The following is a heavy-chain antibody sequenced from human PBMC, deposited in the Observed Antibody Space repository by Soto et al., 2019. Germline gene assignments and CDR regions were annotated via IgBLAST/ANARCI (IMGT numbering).Heavy chain of an antibody. CDR1: GYTFNSYD. D-gene: IGHD3-16*01. V-gene: IGHV1-8*01. Sequence: GASVKISCKSSGYTFNSYDINLVRQATGQGLEWMGWMNPNSGNTAYAQKFQGRVTMTRNTSISTAYMELSSLRSEDTAVYYCARERSYGMDVCGQGTTVTVS. CDR3: ARERSYGMDV. CDR2: MNPNSGNT. J-gene: IGHJ6*02.